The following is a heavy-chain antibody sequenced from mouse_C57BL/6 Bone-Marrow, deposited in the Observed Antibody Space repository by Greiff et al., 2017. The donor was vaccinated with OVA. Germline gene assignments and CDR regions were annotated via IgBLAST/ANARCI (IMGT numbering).Heavy chain of an antibody. D-gene: IGHD1-1*01. J-gene: IGHJ3*01. Sequence: EVQRVESGAELVRPGASVKLSCTASGFNIKDYYMHWVKQRPEQGLEWIGRIDPEDGDTEYAPKFQGKAAMTADTSSNTAYLQLSSLTSEDTAVYYCTTGDYYGSSYGFAYWGQGTLVTVSA. V-gene: IGHV14-1*01. CDR1: GFNIKDYY. CDR3: TTGDYYGSSYGFAY. CDR2: IDPEDGDT.